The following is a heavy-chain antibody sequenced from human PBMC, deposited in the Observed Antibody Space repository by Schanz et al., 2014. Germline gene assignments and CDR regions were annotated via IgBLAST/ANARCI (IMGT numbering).Heavy chain of an antibody. V-gene: IGHV7-4-1*02. CDR2: INTNNGDP. D-gene: IGHD2-15*01. CDR3: ARGGVVVVTAALNWFDP. CDR1: GYTFTSFA. Sequence: QLVQSGSEFRKPGASVKVSCKASGYTFTSFAMNWVRQAPGQGLEWMGWINTNNGDPTYAQGFTGRFVFSLDTSVSTAYLQISSLKAEDTAVYYCARGGVVVVTAALNWFDPWGQGTLVTVSP. J-gene: IGHJ5*02.